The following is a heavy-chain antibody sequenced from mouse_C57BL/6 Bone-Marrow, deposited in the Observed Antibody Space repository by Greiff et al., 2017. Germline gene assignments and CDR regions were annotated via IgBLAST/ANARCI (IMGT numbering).Heavy chain of an antibody. D-gene: IGHD2-2*01. Sequence: QVQLQQPGAELVKPGASVKMSCKASGYTFTSYWITWVKQRPGQGLEWIGDIYPGSGSTNSNEKFKSKATLTVDTSSSTADMQLSSLTSEASAVYYCASSGLLWLRLWDYWGQGTTLTVSS. J-gene: IGHJ2*01. CDR2: IYPGSGST. CDR3: ASSGLLWLRLWDY. V-gene: IGHV1-55*01. CDR1: GYTFTSYW.